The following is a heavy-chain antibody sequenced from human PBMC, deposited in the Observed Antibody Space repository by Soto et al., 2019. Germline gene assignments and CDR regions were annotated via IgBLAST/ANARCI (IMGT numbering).Heavy chain of an antibody. CDR3: ARVGVEDIVVVVAADWFDP. Sequence: ASVKVSCKASGYTFTSYGISWVRQAPGQGLEWMGWISAYNGNTNYAQKLQGRVTMTTDTSTSTAYMELRSLRSDDTAVYYCARVGVEDIVVVVAADWFDPWGQGTQVTVSS. V-gene: IGHV1-18*01. CDR2: ISAYNGNT. D-gene: IGHD2-15*01. J-gene: IGHJ5*02. CDR1: GYTFTSYG.